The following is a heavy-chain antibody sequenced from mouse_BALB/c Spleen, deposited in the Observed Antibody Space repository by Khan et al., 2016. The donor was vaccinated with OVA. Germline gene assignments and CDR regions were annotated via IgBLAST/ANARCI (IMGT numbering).Heavy chain of an antibody. CDR3: ARVYFGNYEFVY. CDR2: IFPGTGTT. CDR1: GYTFTSYW. J-gene: IGHJ3*01. V-gene: IGHV1S132*01. D-gene: IGHD2-1*01. Sequence: QVQLQQSGAELVKPGASVKLSCKTSGYTFTSYWIQWVKQRPGQGLGWIGQIFPGTGTTYYNENFKGKATLTVDTSSNTAFMPLSSLTSEDSAVHFCARVYFGNYEFVYWGQGTLVTVSP.